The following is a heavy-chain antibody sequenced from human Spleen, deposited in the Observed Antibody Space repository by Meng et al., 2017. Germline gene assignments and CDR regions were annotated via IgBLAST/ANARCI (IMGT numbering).Heavy chain of an antibody. CDR2: INHSGST. Sequence: QVQLQRWGEGRLKPSGTLSLTCVVSGGSFSDYYWSWIRQPPGKGLEWIGEINHSGSTNYNPSLESRATISVDTSQNNLSLKLSSVTAADSAVYYCARGPTTMAHDFDYWGQGTLVTVSS. CDR1: GGSFSDYY. J-gene: IGHJ4*02. CDR3: ARGPTTMAHDFDY. D-gene: IGHD4-11*01. V-gene: IGHV4-34*01.